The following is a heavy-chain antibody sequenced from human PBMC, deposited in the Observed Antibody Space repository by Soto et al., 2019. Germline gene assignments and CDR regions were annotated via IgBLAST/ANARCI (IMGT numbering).Heavy chain of an antibody. CDR2: MNPNSGNT. CDR3: ARDVAMYSSSSDY. D-gene: IGHD6-6*01. V-gene: IGHV1-8*01. Sequence: GASVKVSCKASGYTFASYDINWVRQATGQGLEWMGWMNPNSGNTGYAQKFQGRVTMTRNTSISTAYMELSSLRSEDTAVYYCARDVAMYSSSSDYWGQGTLVTVSS. J-gene: IGHJ4*02. CDR1: GYTFASYD.